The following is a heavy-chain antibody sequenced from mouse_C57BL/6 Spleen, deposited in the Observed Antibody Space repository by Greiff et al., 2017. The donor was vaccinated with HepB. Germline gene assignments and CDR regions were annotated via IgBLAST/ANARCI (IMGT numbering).Heavy chain of an antibody. D-gene: IGHD1-3*01. CDR1: GYTFTSSG. V-gene: IGHV1-81*01. Sequence: QVQLQQSGAELARPGASVKLSCKASGYTFTSSGISWVKQRTGQGLEWIGEIYPRSGNTYYNEKFKGKATLPADKSSSTAYRELRSLTSEASAVYVGAREEITGAGEGYFDYWGQGTTLTVSS. CDR3: AREEITGAGEGYFDY. CDR2: IYPRSGNT. J-gene: IGHJ2*01.